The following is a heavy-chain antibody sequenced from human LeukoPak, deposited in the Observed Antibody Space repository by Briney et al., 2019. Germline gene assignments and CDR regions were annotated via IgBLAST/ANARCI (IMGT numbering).Heavy chain of an antibody. CDR3: ASENPYYDILTRDYYYYMDV. J-gene: IGHJ6*03. CDR1: GYTFTGYY. D-gene: IGHD3-9*01. Sequence: ASVKVSCKASGYTFTGYYMHWVRQAPGQGLEWMGWINPNSGGTNYAQKFQGRVTMTRDTSISTAYMELSRLRSDDTAVYYCASENPYYDILTRDYYYYMDVWGKGTTVTVSS. V-gene: IGHV1-2*02. CDR2: INPNSGGT.